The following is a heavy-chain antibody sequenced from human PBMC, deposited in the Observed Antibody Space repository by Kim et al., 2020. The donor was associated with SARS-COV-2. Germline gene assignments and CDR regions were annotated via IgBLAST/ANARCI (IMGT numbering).Heavy chain of an antibody. V-gene: IGHV1-24*01. CDR3: ETDPAVVGGDNY. Sequence: IYAQKLQGRVTMTEDTSTDTAYMELSSLRSEDTAVYYCETDPAVVGGDNYWGQGTLVTVSS. D-gene: IGHD3-10*01. J-gene: IGHJ4*02.